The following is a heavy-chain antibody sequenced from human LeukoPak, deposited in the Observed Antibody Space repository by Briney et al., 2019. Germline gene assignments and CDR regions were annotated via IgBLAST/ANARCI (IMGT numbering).Heavy chain of an antibody. CDR3: ARPPVSYDSSGYYPD. CDR1: GFTFSSYG. V-gene: IGHV3-33*01. J-gene: IGHJ4*02. D-gene: IGHD3-22*01. CDR2: IWYDGSNK. Sequence: PGGSLRLSCAASGFTFSSYGMHWVRQAPGKGLEWVAVIWYDGSNKYYADSVKGRFTISRDNSKNTLYPQMNSLRAEDTAVYYCARPPVSYDSSGYYPDWGQGTLVTVSS.